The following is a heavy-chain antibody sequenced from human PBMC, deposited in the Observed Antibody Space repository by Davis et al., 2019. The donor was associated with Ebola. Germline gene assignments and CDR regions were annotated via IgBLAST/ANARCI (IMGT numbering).Heavy chain of an antibody. D-gene: IGHD3-22*01. CDR3: ARPTLRRNYYDSSGYSLDAFDI. V-gene: IGHV3-66*04. CDR1: GFTVSSNY. CDR2: IYSGGST. Sequence: GGSLRLSCAASGFTVSSNYMSWVRQAPGKGLEWVSVIYSGGSTYYADSVKGRFTISRDNSKNTLYLQKNSLRAEDTAVYYCARPTLRRNYYDSSGYSLDAFDIWGQGTMVTVSS. J-gene: IGHJ3*02.